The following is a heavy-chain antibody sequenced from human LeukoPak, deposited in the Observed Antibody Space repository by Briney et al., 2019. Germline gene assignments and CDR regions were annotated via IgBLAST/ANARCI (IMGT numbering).Heavy chain of an antibody. D-gene: IGHD5-18*01. Sequence: GASVKVSCKASGDTFSSYAISWVRQAPGQGLEWMGGIIPIFGTANYAQKFQGRVTITADESTSTAYMELSSLRSEDTAVYYCARECSHCYPEYFQHWGQGTLVTVSS. J-gene: IGHJ1*01. CDR2: IIPIFGTA. V-gene: IGHV1-69*13. CDR1: GDTFSSYA. CDR3: ARECSHCYPEYFQH.